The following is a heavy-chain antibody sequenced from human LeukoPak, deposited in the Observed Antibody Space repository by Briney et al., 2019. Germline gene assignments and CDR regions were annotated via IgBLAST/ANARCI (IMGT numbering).Heavy chain of an antibody. D-gene: IGHD6-19*01. Sequence: QPGGSLRPSCAASRFTFSSYEMNWVRQAPGKGLEWVSYISSSGSTIYYADSVKGRFTISRDNAKNSLYLQMNSLRAEDTAVYYCASTNSGWFDYWGQGTLVTVSS. V-gene: IGHV3-48*03. CDR3: ASTNSGWFDY. J-gene: IGHJ4*02. CDR1: RFTFSSYE. CDR2: ISSSGSTI.